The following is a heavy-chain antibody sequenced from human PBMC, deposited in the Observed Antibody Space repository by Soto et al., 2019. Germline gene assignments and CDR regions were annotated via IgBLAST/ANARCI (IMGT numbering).Heavy chain of an antibody. J-gene: IGHJ3*02. V-gene: IGHV4-59*01. Sequence: SETLSLTCTVSGGSISSYYWSWIRQPPGKGLEWIGYIYYSGSTNYNPSLKSRVTISVDTSKNQFSLKLSSVTAADTAVYYCARDRTGDDAFDIWGQGTMVTGSS. CDR3: ARDRTGDDAFDI. CDR2: IYYSGST. D-gene: IGHD7-27*01. CDR1: GGSISSYY.